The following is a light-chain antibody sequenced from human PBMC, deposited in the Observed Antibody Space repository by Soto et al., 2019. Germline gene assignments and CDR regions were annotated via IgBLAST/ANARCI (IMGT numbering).Light chain of an antibody. J-gene: IGKJ2*01. CDR1: QNVSSNY. V-gene: IGKV3-20*01. Sequence: EIVLTQSPGTLSLSPGERATLSCRASQNVSSNYLAWYQQRPGQAPRLLMYGAFISATGIPDRISGSGSGTDFTVTISRLETEDFAVYYCEYYGGYYGSSPRYTFGQGTKLDIK. CDR2: GAF. CDR3: EYYGGYYGSSPRYT.